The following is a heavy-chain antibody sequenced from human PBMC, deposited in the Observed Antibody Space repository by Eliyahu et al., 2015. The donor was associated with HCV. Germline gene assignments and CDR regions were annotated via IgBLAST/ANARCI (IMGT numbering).Heavy chain of an antibody. Sequence: QLQLQESGPGLVKPSETLSLTCTVSGGSIXSSSYYWGWIRXPPGKGLEWIGSIYYSXSXYYXPSLKSRVTISVDTSKNQFSLKLSSVTAADTAVYYCASYWVRGGENYFDYWGQGTLVTVSS. V-gene: IGHV4-39*07. CDR3: ASYWVRGGENYFDY. J-gene: IGHJ4*02. CDR2: IYYSXSX. CDR1: GGSIXSSSYY. D-gene: IGHD3-16*01.